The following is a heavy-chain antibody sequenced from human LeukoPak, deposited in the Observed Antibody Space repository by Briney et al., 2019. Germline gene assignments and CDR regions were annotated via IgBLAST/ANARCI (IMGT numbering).Heavy chain of an antibody. V-gene: IGHV5-51*01. J-gene: IGHJ6*02. D-gene: IGHD1-7*01. CDR2: IYPGDSDT. CDR1: GYRITDYW. Sequence: GESLKISRKGSGYRITDYWIGWLRQMPGKGLEWMGIIYPGDSDTRYSPSFQGQVTISADKSINTAHLQWSSLKASDTAMYYCARGAAGTTPDYYYFGLDVWGQGTTVRVSS. CDR3: ARGAAGTTPDYYYFGLDV.